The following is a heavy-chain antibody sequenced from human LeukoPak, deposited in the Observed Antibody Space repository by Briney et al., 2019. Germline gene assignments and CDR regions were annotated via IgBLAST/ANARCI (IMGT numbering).Heavy chain of an antibody. Sequence: GGSLRLSCAASGFIFSSYTMNWVRQAPGKGLEWVAVISYDGSNKYYADSVKGRFTISRDNSKNTLYLQMNSLRAEDTAVYYCAKGSITMIVVAPLDYWGQGTLVTVSS. CDR2: ISYDGSNK. V-gene: IGHV3-30*04. D-gene: IGHD3-22*01. CDR3: AKGSITMIVVAPLDY. CDR1: GFIFSSYT. J-gene: IGHJ4*02.